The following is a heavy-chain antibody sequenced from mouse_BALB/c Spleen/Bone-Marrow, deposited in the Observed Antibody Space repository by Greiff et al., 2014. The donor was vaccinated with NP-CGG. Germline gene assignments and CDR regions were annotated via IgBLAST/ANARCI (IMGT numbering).Heavy chain of an antibody. J-gene: IGHJ4*01. V-gene: IGHV1-5*01. CDR3: THDCDCYAINY. CDR2: IYPGNSDT. Sequence: VQLQQSGTVLARPGASVKMSCKASGYTFTSYWMHWVKQRPGQGLEWIGAIYPGNSDTSYNQKFKGKAKLTAVTSTSTAYMELGSLTNKDSAVYYYTHDCDCYAINYWGQGTSVTVSS. D-gene: IGHD2-4*01. CDR1: GYTFTSYW.